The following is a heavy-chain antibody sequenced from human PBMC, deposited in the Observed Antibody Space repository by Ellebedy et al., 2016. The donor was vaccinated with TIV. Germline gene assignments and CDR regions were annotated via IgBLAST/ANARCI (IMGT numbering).Heavy chain of an antibody. CDR1: GFTFSHYA. CDR3: AKGRGGSSYSSLDV. V-gene: IGHV3-30*04. CDR2: VSYDGNTK. D-gene: IGHD2-15*01. J-gene: IGHJ6*02. Sequence: GESLKISCAASGFTFSHYAMHWVRQAPGKGLEWVAEVSYDGNTKYYTDSVKGRFTISRDNSKNTLYLQMNSLRAEDTAVYYCAKGRGGSSYSSLDVWGQGTTVTVSS.